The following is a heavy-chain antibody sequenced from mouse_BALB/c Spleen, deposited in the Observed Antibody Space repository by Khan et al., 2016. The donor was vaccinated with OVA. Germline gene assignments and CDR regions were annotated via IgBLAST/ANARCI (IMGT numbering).Heavy chain of an antibody. CDR1: GYTFISYY. Sequence: QVQLQQSGTELVKPGASVKLSCKASGYTFISYYMYWVKQRPGQGLEWIGEINPSNGDTNFNEKFKSKATLPVDKSSSTAYMQLSSLTSEDSAVYYCTRSGYGSFAYWGQGTLVTVSA. CDR2: INPSNGDT. J-gene: IGHJ3*01. CDR3: TRSGYGSFAY. V-gene: IGHV1-53*01. D-gene: IGHD2-2*01.